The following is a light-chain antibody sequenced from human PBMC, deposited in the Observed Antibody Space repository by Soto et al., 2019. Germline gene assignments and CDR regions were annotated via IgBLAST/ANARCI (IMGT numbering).Light chain of an antibody. J-gene: IGKJ1*01. V-gene: IGKV3-20*01. Sequence: EIVLTQSPGTLSLSPGERATLSCRASRSVSSRDLAWYQQKPGQAPRLLIYGASSRATGIPDRFSGSGSGTDFTLTIGGLQPDDFATYYCQHYNAFPWPFGQGTKVEIK. CDR3: QHYNAFPWP. CDR2: GAS. CDR1: RSVSSRD.